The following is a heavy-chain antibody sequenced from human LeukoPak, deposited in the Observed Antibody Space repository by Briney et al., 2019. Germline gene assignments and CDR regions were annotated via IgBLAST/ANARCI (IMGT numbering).Heavy chain of an antibody. CDR3: ARKGYDFWSDYPTTLDY. Sequence: PGGSLRLSCAASGFNFSSYSMNWVRQAPGKGLEWVSYISTSSRTIYYADSVKGRFTISRDNAKNSLFLQMNSLRAEDTAVYYCARKGYDFWSDYPTTLDYWGQGTLVTVSS. CDR2: ISTSSRTI. J-gene: IGHJ4*02. D-gene: IGHD3-3*01. CDR1: GFNFSSYS. V-gene: IGHV3-48*01.